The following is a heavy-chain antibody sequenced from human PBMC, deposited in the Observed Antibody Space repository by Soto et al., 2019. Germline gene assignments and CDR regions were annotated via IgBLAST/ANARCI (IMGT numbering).Heavy chain of an antibody. CDR1: GGSISSSSYY. J-gene: IGHJ4*02. V-gene: IGHV4-39*01. CDR3: ASSGVVTVDY. CDR2: IYYSGST. D-gene: IGHD3-22*01. Sequence: PSETLSLTCTVSGGSISSSSYYWGWIRQPPGKGLEWIGSIYYSGSTYYNPSLKSRVTISVDTSKNQFSLKLSSVTAADTAVYYCASSGVVTVDYWGQGTLVTVS.